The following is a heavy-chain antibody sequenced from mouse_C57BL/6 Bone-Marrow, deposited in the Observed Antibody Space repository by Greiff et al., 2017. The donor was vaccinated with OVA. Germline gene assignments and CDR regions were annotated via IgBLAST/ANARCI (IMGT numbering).Heavy chain of an antibody. J-gene: IGHJ4*01. CDR2: FHPYNDDT. CDR3: AIIYYGNYEDYSMDY. D-gene: IGHD2-1*01. V-gene: IGHV1-47*01. CDR1: GYTFTTYP. Sequence: VKLQESGAELVKPGASVKMSCKASGYTFTTYPIEWMKQNHGKSLEWIGNFHPYNDDTKYNEKFKGKATLTVEKSSSTVYLELSRLTSDDSAVYYCAIIYYGNYEDYSMDYWGQGTSVTVSS.